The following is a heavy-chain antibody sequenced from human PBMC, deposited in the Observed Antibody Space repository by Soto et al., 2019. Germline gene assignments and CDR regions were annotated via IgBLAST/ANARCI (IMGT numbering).Heavy chain of an antibody. Sequence: QVQLVQSGAEVKKPGSSVKVSCKASGGTFSSYTISWVRQAPGQGLEWMGRIIPILGIANYAQKFQGRVTITADKSTSTAYMELSSLRSEGTAVYYCARDQDYGDLNYYMDVWGKGTTVTVSS. CDR2: IIPILGIA. CDR1: GGTFSSYT. V-gene: IGHV1-69*08. D-gene: IGHD4-17*01. CDR3: ARDQDYGDLNYYMDV. J-gene: IGHJ6*03.